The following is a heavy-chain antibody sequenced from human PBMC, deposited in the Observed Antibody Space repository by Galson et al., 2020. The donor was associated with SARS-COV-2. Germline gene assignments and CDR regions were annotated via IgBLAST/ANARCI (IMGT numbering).Heavy chain of an antibody. CDR3: AGEYTYTHYYYCAMDV. D-gene: IGHD5-18*01. CDR1: GFTFSTYW. V-gene: IGHV3-74*01. CDR2: VNTEGSTT. Sequence: GSLRLSCAASGFTFSTYWMHWDRQAPGKGLVWVSRVNTEGSTTAYADSVKGRFTISRDNAKNTVYLQMNSLRAEDTAVYFCAGEYTYTHYYYCAMDVWGQGTTVTVSS. J-gene: IGHJ6*02.